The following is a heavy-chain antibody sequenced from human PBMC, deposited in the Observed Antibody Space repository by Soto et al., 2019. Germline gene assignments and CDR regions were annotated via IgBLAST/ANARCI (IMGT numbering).Heavy chain of an antibody. Sequence: SETLSLTCTVSGGSISSGGYYWSWIRQHPGKGLEWIGYIYYSGSTYYNPSLKSRVTISVDTSKNQFSLKLSSVTAADTAVYYCARDVFPGYYGSGSRWFDPWGQGTLVTVSS. CDR1: GGSISSGGYY. CDR2: IYYSGST. CDR3: ARDVFPGYYGSGSRWFDP. J-gene: IGHJ5*02. D-gene: IGHD3-10*01. V-gene: IGHV4-31*03.